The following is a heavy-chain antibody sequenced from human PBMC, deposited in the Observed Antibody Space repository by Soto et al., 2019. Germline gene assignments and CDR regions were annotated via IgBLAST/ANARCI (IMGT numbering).Heavy chain of an antibody. J-gene: IGHJ4*02. D-gene: IGHD2-21*02. CDR2: IYWNDDK. CDR3: AHVPYCGGDRTAPFQY. Sequence: SGTTLVNPTQTLTLTCTFSGFSLSTIGVGVGWIRQPPGKALEWLALIYWNDDKRYSPSLKSRLTITKDTSKNQVVLTMTNMDPVDTATYFCAHVPYCGGDRTAPFQYLGQGTLVTVSS. V-gene: IGHV2-5*01. CDR1: GFSLSTIGVG.